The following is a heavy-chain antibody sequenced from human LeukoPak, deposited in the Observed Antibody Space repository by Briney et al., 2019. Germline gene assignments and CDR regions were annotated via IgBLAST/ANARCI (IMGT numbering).Heavy chain of an antibody. Sequence: SVKVSCKASGSTFSSYAISWVRQAPGQGLEWMGGIIPIFGTANYAQKFQGRVTITADESTSTAYMELSSLRSEDTAVYYCAREFVGRAFVVYYGMDVWGQGTTVTVSS. CDR3: AREFVGRAFVVYYGMDV. V-gene: IGHV1-69*13. CDR2: IIPIFGTA. CDR1: GSTFSSYA. D-gene: IGHD2-21*01. J-gene: IGHJ6*02.